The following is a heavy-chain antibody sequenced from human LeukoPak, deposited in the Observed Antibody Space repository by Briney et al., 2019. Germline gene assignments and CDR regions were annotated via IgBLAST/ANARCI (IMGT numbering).Heavy chain of an antibody. Sequence: PGGSLRLSCAASGFTVSSNYMSWVRQAPGKGLEWVGRIKSKTDGGTTDYAAPVKGRFTISRDDSKNTLYLQMNSLKTEDTAVYYCTTDGAPYYDILTGYYPRLYWGQGTLVTVSS. D-gene: IGHD3-9*01. V-gene: IGHV3-15*01. J-gene: IGHJ4*02. CDR3: TTDGAPYYDILTGYYPRLY. CDR2: IKSKTDGGTT. CDR1: GFTVSSNY.